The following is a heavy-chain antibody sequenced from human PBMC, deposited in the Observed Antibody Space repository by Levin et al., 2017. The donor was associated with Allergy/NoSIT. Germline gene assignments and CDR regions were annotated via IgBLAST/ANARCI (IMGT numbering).Heavy chain of an antibody. J-gene: IGHJ4*02. V-gene: IGHV4-61*01. Sequence: SETLSLTCTVSGGSVSSDSYYWSWIRQPPGKGLEWIGYIFYSGSTDYNPSLKSRVTISVDTSKNQFSLKLSSVTAADTAVYYCARGGPVSDFFDYWGQGSLVTVSS. CDR1: GGSVSSDSYY. D-gene: IGHD5/OR15-5a*01. CDR2: IFYSGST. CDR3: ARGGPVSDFFDY.